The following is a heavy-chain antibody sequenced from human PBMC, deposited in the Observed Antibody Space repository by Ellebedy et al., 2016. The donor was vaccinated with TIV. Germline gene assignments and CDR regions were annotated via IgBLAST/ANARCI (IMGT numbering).Heavy chain of an antibody. J-gene: IGHJ4*02. CDR1: GFSLADSS. CDR3: SREKEGAADS. Sequence: GGSLRLSXTASGFSLADSSVTSFLPAPAKGLAWLGFFRPRVHGGAEEYDPSVEGRFTISRDDSKNIAYLQMNSLKDDDTAVYYCSREKEGAADSWGQGTLVTVSS. D-gene: IGHD1-26*01. V-gene: IGHV3-49*03. CDR2: FRPRVHGGAE.